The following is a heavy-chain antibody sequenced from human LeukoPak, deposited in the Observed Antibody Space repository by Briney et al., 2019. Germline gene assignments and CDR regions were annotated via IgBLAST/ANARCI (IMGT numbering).Heavy chain of an antibody. CDR1: GGSVSSSSYY. V-gene: IGHV4-39*01. J-gene: IGHJ4*02. Sequence: PSETLSLTCTVSGGSVSSSSYYRGWIRQPPGKGLEWIGSIYYSGSTYYNPSLKSRVTISVDTSKNQFSLKLSSVTAADTAVYYCARGEITIFLDYWGQGTLVTVSS. D-gene: IGHD3-9*01. CDR2: IYYSGST. CDR3: ARGEITIFLDY.